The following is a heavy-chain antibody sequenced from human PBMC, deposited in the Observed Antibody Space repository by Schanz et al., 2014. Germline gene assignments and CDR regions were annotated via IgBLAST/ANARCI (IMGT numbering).Heavy chain of an antibody. D-gene: IGHD3-22*01. CDR2: IYSGIGA. Sequence: EGQLAESGGGLVQPGGSLRLSCAVSGFTVSSNHMSWVRQAPGKVLEWFSVIYSGIGAYYADSVKDRFTVSRDNSKNTVYLQMNTLRAEDTTMYYCARVHHYDPSGWGYFDCWGQGALVTVSS. CDR1: GFTVSSNH. V-gene: IGHV3-66*01. J-gene: IGHJ4*02. CDR3: ARVHHYDPSGWGYFDC.